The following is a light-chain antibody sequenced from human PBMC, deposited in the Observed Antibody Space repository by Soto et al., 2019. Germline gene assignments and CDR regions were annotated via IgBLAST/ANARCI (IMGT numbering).Light chain of an antibody. CDR3: SSYTSSTSVV. CDR2: DVE. J-gene: IGLJ2*01. Sequence: QSVLTQPASVSGSPGQSITISCTGTSSDVGGYNYVSWYQQHPGKAPKLMIYDVETRPSGVSNRFSGSKSGNTASLTISGLQAEDEADYYCSSYTSSTSVVFGGGTKLTVL. V-gene: IGLV2-14*01. CDR1: SSDVGGYNY.